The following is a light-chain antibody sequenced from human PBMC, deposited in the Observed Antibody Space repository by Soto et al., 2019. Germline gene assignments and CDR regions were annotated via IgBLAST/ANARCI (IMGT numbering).Light chain of an antibody. CDR1: QSVSSY. J-gene: IGKJ4*01. CDR3: QQRSNWPLT. V-gene: IGKV3-11*01. Sequence: EIVLTLSPATLSLCPGKRATLSCRASQSVSSYLAWYQQKPGQAPRLLIYDASNRATGIPARFSGSGSGTDFTLTISSLEPEDFAVYYCQQRSNWPLTFGGGTKVDIK. CDR2: DAS.